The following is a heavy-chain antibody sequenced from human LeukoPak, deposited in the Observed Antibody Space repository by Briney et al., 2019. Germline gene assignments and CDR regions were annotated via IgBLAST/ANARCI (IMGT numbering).Heavy chain of an antibody. J-gene: IGHJ4*02. D-gene: IGHD6-19*01. CDR3: ARGSAVSGTLDY. CDR2: IIPILGIA. Sequence: ASVKVSRKASGGTFSSYAISWVRQAPGQGLEWMGRIIPILGIANYAQKFQGRVTITADKSTSTAYMELSSLRSEDTAVYYCARGSAVSGTLDYWGQGTLVTVSS. CDR1: GGTFSSYA. V-gene: IGHV1-69*04.